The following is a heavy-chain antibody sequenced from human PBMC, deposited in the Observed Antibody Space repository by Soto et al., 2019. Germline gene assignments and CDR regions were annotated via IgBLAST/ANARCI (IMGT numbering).Heavy chain of an antibody. Sequence: XGSLLLWFTASGFPLSSYEMNGVRQAPGKGLEWVSYIGSSGRTKYYADSVKGRFTMSGDNANNSLYLHMDSLRTEDTAIYYCARDAGRFYGMDVWGQGTTVTVSS. J-gene: IGHJ6*02. V-gene: IGHV3-48*03. CDR3: ARDAGRFYGMDV. CDR2: IGSSGRTK. CDR1: GFPLSSYE.